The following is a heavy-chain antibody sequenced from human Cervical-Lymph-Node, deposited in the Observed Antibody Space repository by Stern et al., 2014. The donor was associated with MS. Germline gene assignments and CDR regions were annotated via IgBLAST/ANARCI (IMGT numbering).Heavy chain of an antibody. D-gene: IGHD3-22*01. Sequence: EVQLLESGGGLVQPGRSLRLSCAASGFTFDDYAMHWVRQAPGKGLEWVSGISWNSGSIGYADSVKGRFTISRDNAKNSLYLQMNSLRAEDTALYYCAKGYYDSSGHGSFDYWGQGTLVTVSS. CDR2: ISWNSGSI. J-gene: IGHJ4*02. CDR1: GFTFDDYA. CDR3: AKGYYDSSGHGSFDY. V-gene: IGHV3-9*01.